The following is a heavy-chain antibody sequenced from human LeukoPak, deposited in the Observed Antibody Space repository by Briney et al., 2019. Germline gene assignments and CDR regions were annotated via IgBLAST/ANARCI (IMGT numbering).Heavy chain of an antibody. CDR3: ARDRAVAGYLDY. CDR1: GYTFTSYD. J-gene: IGHJ4*02. D-gene: IGHD6-19*01. Sequence: ASVKVSCKASGYTFTSYDISWVRQAPGQGLEWMGWISADNGNTNYEQKFQGRVTMTTDTSTSTAYMELRSLRSDDTAVYYCARDRAVAGYLDYWGQGTLVTVSS. CDR2: ISADNGNT. V-gene: IGHV1-18*01.